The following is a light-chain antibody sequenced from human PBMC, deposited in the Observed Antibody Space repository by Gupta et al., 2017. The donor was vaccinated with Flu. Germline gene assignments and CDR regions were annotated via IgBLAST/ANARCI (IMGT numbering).Light chain of an antibody. J-gene: IGKJ1*01. V-gene: IGKV1-5*03. Sequence: PSTLSASVGDRVTLTCRASQSISSWLDWYQQKPGKAPKLLIYKASSLESGVPSRFSGSGSGTEFTLTISSLQPDDFATYYCQQNNSYPWTFGQGTKVEIK. CDR3: QQNNSYPWT. CDR2: KAS. CDR1: QSISSW.